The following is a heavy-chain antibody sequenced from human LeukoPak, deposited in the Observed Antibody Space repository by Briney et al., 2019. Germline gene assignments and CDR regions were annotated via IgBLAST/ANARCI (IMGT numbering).Heavy chain of an antibody. J-gene: IGHJ3*02. CDR3: ARGPYSYDSSGAFDI. D-gene: IGHD3-22*01. V-gene: IGHV4-39*07. CDR1: GGSISSSTYY. Sequence: PSETLSLTCTVSGGSISSSTYYWGWIRQPPGKGLEWIGSIFYSGRTYYNPSLKSRVTISVDTSKNQFSLKLSSVTAADTAVYFCARGPYSYDSSGAFDIWGQGTMVTVSS. CDR2: IFYSGRT.